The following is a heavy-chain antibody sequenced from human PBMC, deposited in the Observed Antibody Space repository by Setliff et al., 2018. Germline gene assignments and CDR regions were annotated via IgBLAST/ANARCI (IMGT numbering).Heavy chain of an antibody. CDR2: INHSGST. CDR1: GGSFSDYY. Sequence: SETLSLTCGASGGSFSDYYWSWIRQTPGKGLEWIGEINHSGSTKCNPSLKSRVTISVDTSKNQFSLTLSSVTAADTALYYCARPNCSGGDCYSSAFDMWGHGTTVTVSS. CDR3: ARPNCSGGDCYSSAFDM. D-gene: IGHD2-15*01. J-gene: IGHJ3*02. V-gene: IGHV4-34*01.